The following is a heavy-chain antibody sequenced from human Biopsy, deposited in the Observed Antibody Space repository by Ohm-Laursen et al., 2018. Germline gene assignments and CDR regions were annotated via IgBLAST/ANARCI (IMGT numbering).Heavy chain of an antibody. Sequence: SETLSLTCTVVSGGSPFTDSITRYYWNWIRQSPGKGLEWIGVVYYTGTTTYNPSFKSRVTLSMDTSNNQVSLGLLSVTAADTAVYFCARDLHGRGPNWGASTGVFDLWGHGTAVTVSS. J-gene: IGHJ3*01. CDR2: VYYTGTT. CDR1: GGSPFTDSITRYY. V-gene: IGHV4-59*12. D-gene: IGHD1-26*01. CDR3: ARDLHGRGPNWGASTGVFDL.